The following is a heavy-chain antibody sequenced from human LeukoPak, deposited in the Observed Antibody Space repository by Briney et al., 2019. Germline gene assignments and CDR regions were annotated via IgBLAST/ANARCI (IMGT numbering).Heavy chain of an antibody. J-gene: IGHJ5*02. CDR1: GYTFTSCY. CDR2: INPSGGST. D-gene: IGHD4-23*01. Sequence: ASVKVSCKASGYTFTSCYMHLVRQSPGQRLGWVGIINPSGGSTSYAQKFQGRVTITRDMSTNRDYMELSRLRSEDTAVYYCARDNSVEDTAWWFDPWGQGTLVTVSS. CDR3: ARDNSVEDTAWWFDP. V-gene: IGHV1-46*01.